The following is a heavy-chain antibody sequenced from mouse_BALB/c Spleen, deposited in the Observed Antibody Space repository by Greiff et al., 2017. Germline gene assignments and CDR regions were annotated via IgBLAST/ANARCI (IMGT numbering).Heavy chain of an antibody. Sequence: VKLQESGPSLVQPSQSLSITCTVSGFSLTSYGVHWVRQSPGKGLEWLGVIWRGGSTDYNAAFMSRLSITKDNSKSQVFFKMNSLQADDTAIYYCAKNRNPYAMDYWGQGTSVTVSS. J-gene: IGHJ4*01. CDR3: AKNRNPYAMDY. V-gene: IGHV2-5-1*01. CDR2: IWRGGST. CDR1: GFSLTSYG.